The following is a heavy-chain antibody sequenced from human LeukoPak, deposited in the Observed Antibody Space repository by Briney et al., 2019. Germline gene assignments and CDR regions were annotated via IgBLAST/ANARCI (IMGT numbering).Heavy chain of an antibody. Sequence: PGGSLRLSCAASGFTFSSYSMNWVRQAPGKGLEWVSSISSSSSYIYYADSVKGRFTISRDNAKNSLYLQMNSLRAEDTAVYYCARSRPHSYYDFWSGYLGYWGQGTLVTVSS. CDR2: ISSSSSYI. D-gene: IGHD3-3*01. CDR3: ARSRPHSYYDFWSGYLGY. V-gene: IGHV3-21*01. CDR1: GFTFSSYS. J-gene: IGHJ4*02.